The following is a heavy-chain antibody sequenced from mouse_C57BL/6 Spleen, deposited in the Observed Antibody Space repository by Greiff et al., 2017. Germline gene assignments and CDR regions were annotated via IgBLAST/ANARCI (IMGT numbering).Heavy chain of an antibody. CDR1: GFNIKNTY. CDR2: IDPANGNT. J-gene: IGHJ2*01. Sequence: VQLKESVAELVRPGASVKLSCTASGFNIKNTYMHWVKQRPEQGLEWIGRIDPANGNTKYAPKFQGKATINADPSSNTAYLQLISLTSEDTAAYYCARSLYFDDWGQGTTVTVSS. V-gene: IGHV14-3*01. CDR3: ARSLYFDD.